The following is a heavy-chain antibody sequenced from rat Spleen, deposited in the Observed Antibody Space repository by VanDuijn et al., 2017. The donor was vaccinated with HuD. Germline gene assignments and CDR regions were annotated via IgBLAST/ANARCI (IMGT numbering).Heavy chain of an antibody. J-gene: IGHJ4*01. CDR3: ARQGLTTEGSGPRYYYVMDA. CDR1: GFTFSDYN. D-gene: IGHD1-11*01. CDR2: ISYDGSST. V-gene: IGHV5-7*01. Sequence: EVQLVESGGGLVQPGRSLKLSCAASGFTFSDYNMAWVRQAPKKGLEWVATISYDGSSTYYRDSVKGRFTISRDNAKNTQYLQMDSLRSEDTATYYCARQGLTTEGSGPRYYYVMDAWGQGVMVTVSS.